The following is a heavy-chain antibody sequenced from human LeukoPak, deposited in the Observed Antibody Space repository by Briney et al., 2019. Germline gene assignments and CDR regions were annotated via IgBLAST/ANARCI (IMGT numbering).Heavy chain of an antibody. Sequence: PGGSLRLSCAGSGFTFSSFAVTWVRQAPGKGLEWVSAISGGGGSTYYADSVRGRFTISRDDSKNTLYLQMNSLRAEDTAVYYCARRSINSGWYFYFDYWGQGTLVTVSS. CDR1: GFTFSSFA. CDR2: ISGGGGST. V-gene: IGHV3-23*01. D-gene: IGHD6-19*01. CDR3: ARRSINSGWYFYFDY. J-gene: IGHJ4*02.